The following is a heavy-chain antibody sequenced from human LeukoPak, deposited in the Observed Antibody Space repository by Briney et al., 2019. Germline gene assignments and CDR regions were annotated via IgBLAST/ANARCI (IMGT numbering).Heavy chain of an antibody. Sequence: SETLSLTCTVSGGSISSYYWSWIRQPPGKGLEWIGYIYYSRSTNYNPSLKSRVTISVDTSKNQFSLKLSSVTAADTAVYYCAREGRGIVVVPAAMGAFDIWGQGTMVTVSS. J-gene: IGHJ3*02. CDR1: GGSISSYY. D-gene: IGHD2-2*01. CDR3: AREGRGIVVVPAAMGAFDI. CDR2: IYYSRST. V-gene: IGHV4-59*01.